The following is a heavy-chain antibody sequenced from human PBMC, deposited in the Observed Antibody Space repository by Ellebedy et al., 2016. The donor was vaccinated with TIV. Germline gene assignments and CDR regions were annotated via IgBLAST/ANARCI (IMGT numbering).Heavy chain of an antibody. Sequence: GESLKISXAASGFTFTRFTMNWVRQAPGKGLVWVSRINGEGTDTSYADSVKGRFTISRDDAKNTVYLQMNSLRVEDTAVYYCARGYYYGSGCRDWGQGTLVTVSS. J-gene: IGHJ4*02. CDR3: ARGYYYGSGCRD. D-gene: IGHD3-10*01. V-gene: IGHV3-74*01. CDR1: GFTFTRFT. CDR2: INGEGTDT.